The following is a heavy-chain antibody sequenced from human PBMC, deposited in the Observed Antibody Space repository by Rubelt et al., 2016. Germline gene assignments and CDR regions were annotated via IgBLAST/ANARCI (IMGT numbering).Heavy chain of an antibody. D-gene: IGHD3-22*01. CDR1: GYTFSSYA. Sequence: PGDSVKVSCKASGYTFSSYAIHWVRQAPGQRLEWMGWINAGYGDTRYSPNFQGRLTITRDTSATTAYMELSSLRSEDTAVYYCARDGYYYESDTTSNYFEGGFDPWGQGTLVTVSS. CDR2: INAGYGDT. CDR3: ARDGYYYESDTTSNYFEGGFDP. V-gene: IGHV1-3*01. J-gene: IGHJ5*02.